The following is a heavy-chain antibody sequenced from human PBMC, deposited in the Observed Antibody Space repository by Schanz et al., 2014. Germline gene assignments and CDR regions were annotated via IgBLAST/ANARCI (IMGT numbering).Heavy chain of an antibody. Sequence: VRLVESGGGLVEPGGSLRLSCAASGFTFSSYGMHWVRQVPGKGLEWVAVVCYDGSKKYYADSVKGRFTISRDNAKGSVYLQMNSLRAEDTAVYYCARGHYGLDVWGPGTSVTVSS. CDR3: ARGHYGLDV. CDR1: GFTFSSYG. D-gene: IGHD3-10*01. V-gene: IGHV3-33*01. CDR2: VCYDGSKK. J-gene: IGHJ6*02.